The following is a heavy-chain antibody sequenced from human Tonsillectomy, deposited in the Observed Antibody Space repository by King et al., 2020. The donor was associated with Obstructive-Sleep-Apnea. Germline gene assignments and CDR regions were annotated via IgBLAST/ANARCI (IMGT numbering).Heavy chain of an antibody. Sequence: LQLQESGSGLVKPSQTLSLTCAVSGGSISSGGYSWSWIRQPPGKGLEWIGYIYHSGSTYYNPSLKSRVTISVDRSKNQFSLKLSSVTAADTAVYYCASVSHDYGDYAKGGHFDLWGRGTLVTVSS. CDR3: ASVSHDYGDYAKGGHFDL. CDR1: GGSISSGGYS. J-gene: IGHJ2*01. V-gene: IGHV4-30-2*01. D-gene: IGHD4-17*01. CDR2: IYHSGST.